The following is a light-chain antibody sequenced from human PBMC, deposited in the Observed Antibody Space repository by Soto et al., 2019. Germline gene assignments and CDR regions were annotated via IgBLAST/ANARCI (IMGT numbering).Light chain of an antibody. CDR2: EVS. CDR3: SSYAGNNIFYV. Sequence: QSALAQPPSASGSPGQSVTISCAGTSNDVGGYNFVSWYQQHPGKSPKLIIFEVSKRPSGVPDRCSGSKFGNTASLTVSGRQAEDEADYYCSSYAGNNIFYVFGTGTKLTVL. V-gene: IGLV2-8*01. J-gene: IGLJ1*01. CDR1: SNDVGGYNF.